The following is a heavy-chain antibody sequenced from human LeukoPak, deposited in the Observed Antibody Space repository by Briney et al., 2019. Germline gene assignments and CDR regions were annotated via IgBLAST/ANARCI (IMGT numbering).Heavy chain of an antibody. V-gene: IGHV3-15*01. CDR2: IKSKTDGGTT. J-gene: IGHJ4*02. D-gene: IGHD2-2*01. CDR1: GFTFSNAW. Sequence: GGSLRLSCADSGFTFSNAWMSWVRQAPGKGLEWVGRIKSKTDGGTTDYAAPVKGRFTISRDDSKNTLYLQMNSLKTGDTAVYYCKCWGSTSLYYFDYWGQGTLVAVSS. CDR3: KCWGSTSLYYFDY.